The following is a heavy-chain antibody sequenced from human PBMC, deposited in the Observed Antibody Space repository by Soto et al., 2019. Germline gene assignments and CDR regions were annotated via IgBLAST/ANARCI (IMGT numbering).Heavy chain of an antibody. Sequence: GGSLRLSCAASGFTVSSNYMSWVRQAPGKGLEWVSVIYSGGSTYYADSVKGRFTISRDNSKNTLYLQMNSLRAEDTAVYYCARGKYRSSSSTSDYWGQGTLVTVSS. V-gene: IGHV3-53*01. CDR1: GFTVSSNY. J-gene: IGHJ4*02. D-gene: IGHD6-6*01. CDR3: ARGKYRSSSSTSDY. CDR2: IYSGGST.